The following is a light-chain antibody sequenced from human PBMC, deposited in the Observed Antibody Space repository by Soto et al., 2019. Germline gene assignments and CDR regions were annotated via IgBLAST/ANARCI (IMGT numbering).Light chain of an antibody. J-gene: IGKJ2*01. Sequence: DIQMTQSPSSLSASVGDKVTITCRASQSITKYLNWYQQKPGKAPNLLIHAASNLRSGVPPRFSGSGSGTDFFLTISSLQQYDVATYYCQQSYNFPRSFGQGTKLEMK. CDR3: QQSYNFPRS. V-gene: IGKV1-39*01. CDR2: AAS. CDR1: QSITKY.